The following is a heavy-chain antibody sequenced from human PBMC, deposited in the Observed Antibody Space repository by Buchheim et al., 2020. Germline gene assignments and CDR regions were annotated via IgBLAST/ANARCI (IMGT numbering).Heavy chain of an antibody. Sequence: EVQLVESGGDLVQPGGSLRLSCAASGFTFGSNWMQWVRQAPGKGLMWVSRINVDGRITTYADSVKGRFTISRDNAKNTLYLQMNSLRADDTAVYYCAGGVNWFDPWGQGTL. CDR1: GFTFGSNW. D-gene: IGHD2-8*01. J-gene: IGHJ5*02. CDR3: AGGVNWFDP. CDR2: INVDGRIT. V-gene: IGHV3-74*01.